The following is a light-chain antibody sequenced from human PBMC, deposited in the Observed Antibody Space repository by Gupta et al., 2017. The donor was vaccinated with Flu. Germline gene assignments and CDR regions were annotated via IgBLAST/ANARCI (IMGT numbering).Light chain of an antibody. J-gene: IGKJ2*01. CDR3: QQYYSPPHT. Sequence: DIVMTQSPDSLAVSLGERATINCKSSQSVLYSSNNKNYLAWYQQKPGQPPKLLIYWASTRASGVPDRFSGSGSGTDFTLTISSLQAEDVAVYYCQQYYSPPHTFGQGTKLENK. CDR1: QSVLYSSNNKNY. V-gene: IGKV4-1*01. CDR2: WAS.